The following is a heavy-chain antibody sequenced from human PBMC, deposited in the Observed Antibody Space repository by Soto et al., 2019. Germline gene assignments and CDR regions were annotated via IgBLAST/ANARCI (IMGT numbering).Heavy chain of an antibody. J-gene: IGHJ6*03. D-gene: IGHD6-6*01. CDR2: IYYSGST. V-gene: IGHV4-31*03. Sequence: SETLSLTCTVSGGSISSGGYYWSWIRQHPGKGLEWIGYIYYSGSTYYNPSLKSRVTISVDTSKNQFSLKLSSVTAADTAVYYCARDSSSSTYYYYMDVWGKGTTVTVSS. CDR1: GGSISSGGYY. CDR3: ARDSSSSTYYYYMDV.